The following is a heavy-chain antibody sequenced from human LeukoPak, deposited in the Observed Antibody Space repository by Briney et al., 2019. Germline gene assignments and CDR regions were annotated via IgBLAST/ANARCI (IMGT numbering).Heavy chain of an antibody. Sequence: SETLSLTCTVSGGSISSYYWSWIRQPPGKGLEGIGYIYYSGSTNYNPSLKSRVTISVDTSKNQFSLKLSSVTAADTAVYYCASMGYYYYYMDVWGKGTTVTVSS. V-gene: IGHV4-59*01. D-gene: IGHD3-10*01. CDR2: IYYSGST. CDR1: GGSISSYY. J-gene: IGHJ6*03. CDR3: ASMGYYYYYMDV.